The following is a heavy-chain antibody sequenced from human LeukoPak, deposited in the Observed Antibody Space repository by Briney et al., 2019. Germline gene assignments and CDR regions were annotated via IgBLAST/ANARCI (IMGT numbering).Heavy chain of an antibody. J-gene: IGHJ5*02. CDR2: INHSGST. D-gene: IGHD6-6*01. CDR1: GGSFSGYY. Sequence: SETLSLTCADYGGSFSGYYWSWIRQPPGKGLEWIGEINHSGSTNYNPSLKSRVTISVDTSKNQFSLKLSSVTAADTAVYYCATGINSSSVWFDPWGQGTLVTVSS. V-gene: IGHV4-34*01. CDR3: ATGINSSSVWFDP.